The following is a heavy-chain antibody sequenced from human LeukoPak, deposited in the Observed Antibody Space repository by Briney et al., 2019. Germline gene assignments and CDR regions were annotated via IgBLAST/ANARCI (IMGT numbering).Heavy chain of an antibody. V-gene: IGHV4-61*01. CDR3: ARVIVVPAATRRAYYYDGMDV. D-gene: IGHD2-2*01. Sequence: SETLSLTCTVSGGSVSSGSYYWSWIRQPPGKGLDWVGYIYDNGSTNYNPSLKSPITISVGTSKDQFSLKQSSVTAPDTSVYYGARVIVVPAATRRAYYYDGMDVWGKGATVTLSS. J-gene: IGHJ6*04. CDR2: IYDNGST. CDR1: GGSVSSGSYY.